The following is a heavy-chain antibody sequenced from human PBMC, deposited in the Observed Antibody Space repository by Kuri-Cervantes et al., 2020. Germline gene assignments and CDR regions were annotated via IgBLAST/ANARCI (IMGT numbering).Heavy chain of an antibody. Sequence: ASVKVSCKASGYTFTSYGISWVRQAPGQGLEWMGWISAYNGNTNYAQKLQGRVTMTRNTSISTAYMELSSLRSEDTAVYYCARGGSPYCSGGSCYMFDYWGQGTLVTVSS. V-gene: IGHV1-18*01. CDR2: ISAYNGNT. CDR1: GYTFTSYG. CDR3: ARGGSPYCSGGSCYMFDY. D-gene: IGHD2-15*01. J-gene: IGHJ4*02.